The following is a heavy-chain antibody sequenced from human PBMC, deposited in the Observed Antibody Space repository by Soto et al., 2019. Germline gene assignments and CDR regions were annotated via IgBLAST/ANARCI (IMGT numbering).Heavy chain of an antibody. J-gene: IGHJ4*02. CDR1: GFTVSSNF. CDR2: SYSGGNS. CDR3: ARGYGAGSYFSDY. D-gene: IGHD3-10*01. Sequence: EVQLVESGGGLMQPGGSLRLSCAASGFTVSSNFMTWVRQAPGKGLEWVSSSYSGGNSYYADSVKGRFTISRDDFKNTLYLQMNSLRAEDTAVYFCARGYGAGSYFSDYWSQGTLVTVSS. V-gene: IGHV3-53*01.